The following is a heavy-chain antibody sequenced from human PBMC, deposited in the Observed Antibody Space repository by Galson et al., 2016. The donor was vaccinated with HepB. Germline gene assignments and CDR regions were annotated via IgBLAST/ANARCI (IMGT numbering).Heavy chain of an antibody. CDR2: VYTGGST. V-gene: IGHV3-53*01. CDR3: ATASAVDYGDYLRV. D-gene: IGHD4-17*01. J-gene: IGHJ4*02. Sequence: SLRLSRAASGFTVSSSYMTWVRQAPGKGLEWVSVVYTGGSTFYADSVKGRFTISRDNSNNTLYLQMNSLRAEDTAVYYCATASAVDYGDYLRVWGQGTLVTVSS. CDR1: GFTVSSSY.